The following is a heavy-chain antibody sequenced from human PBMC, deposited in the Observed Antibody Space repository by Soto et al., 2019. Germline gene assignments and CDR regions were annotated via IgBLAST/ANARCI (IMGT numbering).Heavy chain of an antibody. CDR2: INYGSS. J-gene: IGHJ5*02. Sequence: SETLSLTCTVSGGSVSSGNYYWSWIRQPPGKGLEWIGYINYGSSNYNPSLKSRVSISIDTSKNQFSLKLSSVTAADTAVYYCAREQGYCSSISCYNWFDPWGQGTLVTVSS. D-gene: IGHD2-2*01. CDR3: AREQGYCSSISCYNWFDP. CDR1: GGSVSSGNYY. V-gene: IGHV4-61*01.